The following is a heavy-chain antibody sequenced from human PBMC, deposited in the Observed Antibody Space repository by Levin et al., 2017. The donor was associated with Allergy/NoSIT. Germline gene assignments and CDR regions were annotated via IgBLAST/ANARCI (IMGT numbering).Heavy chain of an antibody. V-gene: IGHV4-59*01. CDR1: GGSISSYY. J-gene: IGHJ4*02. Sequence: PSETLSLTCTVSGGSISSYYWSWIRQPPGKGLEWIGYIYYSGSTNYNPSLKSRVTISVDTSKNQFSLKLSSVTAADTAVYYCARDRGIAARRVFDYWGQGTLVTVSS. D-gene: IGHD6-6*01. CDR3: ARDRGIAARRVFDY. CDR2: IYYSGST.